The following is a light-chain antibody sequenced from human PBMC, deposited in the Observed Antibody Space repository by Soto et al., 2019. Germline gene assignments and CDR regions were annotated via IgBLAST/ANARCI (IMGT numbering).Light chain of an antibody. V-gene: IGLV2-8*01. J-gene: IGLJ1*01. Sequence: QPVLTQPPSASGSPGQSVTISCTGTSSDVGGYNFVSWYQQHPGKAPKLIIYEVFKRPSGVPDRFSGSKSGNTASLTVSGLQAEDEADYYCLSYAGSNIYVFATGTKLTVL. CDR1: SSDVGGYNF. CDR2: EVF. CDR3: LSYAGSNIYV.